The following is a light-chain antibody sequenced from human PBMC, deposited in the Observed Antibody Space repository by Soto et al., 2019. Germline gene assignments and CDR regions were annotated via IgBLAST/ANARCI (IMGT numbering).Light chain of an antibody. CDR3: EQYYSYPRT. Sequence: AIRMTQSPSSFSASTGDRVTITCRASQGISSYLAWYQQKPGKAPKLLIYAASTLQSGVPSRFSGSGSGTDCALAISGLQYEDFETYYFEQYYSYPRTFGQGTKLEIK. V-gene: IGKV1-8*01. J-gene: IGKJ1*01. CDR2: AAS. CDR1: QGISSY.